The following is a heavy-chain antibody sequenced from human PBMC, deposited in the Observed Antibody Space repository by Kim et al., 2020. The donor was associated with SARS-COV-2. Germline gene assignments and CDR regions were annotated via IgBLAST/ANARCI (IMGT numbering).Heavy chain of an antibody. CDR3: AADVPDGSVFELRKVLDY. Sequence: GGSLRLSCAASGFTFYNAWMIWVRQAPGKGLEWVGRIKTNTEDGATDYTSPVKGRFTISRDDSRNTAYLQMNSLKPEDTAVYYCAADVPDGSVFELRKVLDYWGPGTLVTVSS. J-gene: IGHJ4*02. CDR1: GFTFYNAW. CDR2: IKTNTEDGAT. D-gene: IGHD3-10*01. V-gene: IGHV3-15*01.